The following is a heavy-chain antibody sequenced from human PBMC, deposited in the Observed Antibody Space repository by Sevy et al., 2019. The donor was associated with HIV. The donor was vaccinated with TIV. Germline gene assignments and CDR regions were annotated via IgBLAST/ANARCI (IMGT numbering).Heavy chain of an antibody. Sequence: ASVKVSCKASGGTFSSYAISWVRQAPGQGLEWMGGIIPIFDTANYAQKFQGRVTITADESTSTAYMELSSLRSEDTAVYYCARGNYSNYVFDPWGQGTLVTVSS. CDR3: ARGNYSNYVFDP. CDR1: GGTFSSYA. J-gene: IGHJ5*02. V-gene: IGHV1-69*13. D-gene: IGHD4-4*01. CDR2: IIPIFDTA.